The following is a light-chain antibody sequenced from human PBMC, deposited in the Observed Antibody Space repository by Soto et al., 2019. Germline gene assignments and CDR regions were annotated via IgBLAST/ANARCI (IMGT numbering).Light chain of an antibody. V-gene: IGLV3-10*01. J-gene: IGLJ2*01. CDR1: ALPKRY. Sequence: SYELTQPPSVSVSPGQTARITCSGDALPKRYAYWYQQKSGQAPVLVIYEDNKRPSGIPERFSASSSGTMATLTISGAQVEDEADYYCYSTDSSGNHTWVFGGGTKLTVL. CDR2: EDN. CDR3: YSTDSSGNHTWV.